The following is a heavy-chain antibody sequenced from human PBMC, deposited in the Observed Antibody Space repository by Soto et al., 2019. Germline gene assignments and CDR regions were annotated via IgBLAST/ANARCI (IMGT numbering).Heavy chain of an antibody. CDR3: ARGQWLSEKNYYYGMDV. Sequence: ASVKVSCKASGGTFSSYAISWVRQAPGQGLEWMGGIIPIFGTANYAQKFQGRVTITADESTSTAYMELSSLRSEDTAVYYCARGQWLSEKNYYYGMDVWGQGTSVTVSS. CDR1: GGTFSSYA. CDR2: IIPIFGTA. D-gene: IGHD3-22*01. V-gene: IGHV1-69*13. J-gene: IGHJ6*02.